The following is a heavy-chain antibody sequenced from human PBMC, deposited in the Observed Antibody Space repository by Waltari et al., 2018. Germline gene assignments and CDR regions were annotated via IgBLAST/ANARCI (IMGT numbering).Heavy chain of an antibody. CDR2: KRYDGENK. CDR1: GFNFSNYG. V-gene: IGHV3-30*02. CDR3: AKDRGPFRLVDAFDI. Sequence: QVQLVESGGGVVQRGGSLRLSCAASGFNFSNYGMDWVRQAPGKGLEWVAFKRYDGENKYYRDSVKGRFTISRDNSKNTLFLQLNSLRAEDTAVYYCAKDRGPFRLVDAFDIWGHGTMVTVSS. J-gene: IGHJ3*02. D-gene: IGHD3-16*01.